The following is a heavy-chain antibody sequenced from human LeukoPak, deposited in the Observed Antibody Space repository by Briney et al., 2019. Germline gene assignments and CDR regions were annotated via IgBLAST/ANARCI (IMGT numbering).Heavy chain of an antibody. CDR3: ARSTRPPYCGGDCYRGYFDY. CDR2: ISSSSSTI. Sequence: GGSLRLSCAASGFTFSSYSMNWVRQAPGKGLEWVSSISSSSSTIYYADSVKGRFTISRDNAKNSLYLQMNSLRAEDTAVYYCARSTRPPYCGGDCYRGYFDYWGQGTLVTVSS. D-gene: IGHD2-21*02. J-gene: IGHJ4*02. CDR1: GFTFSSYS. V-gene: IGHV3-48*01.